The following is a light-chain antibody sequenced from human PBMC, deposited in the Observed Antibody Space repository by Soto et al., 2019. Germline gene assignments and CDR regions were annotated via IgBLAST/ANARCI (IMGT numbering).Light chain of an antibody. CDR3: QQHSNRSLT. J-gene: IGKJ4*01. CDR2: DAS. CDR1: QGVSSY. V-gene: IGKV3-11*01. Sequence: EIVLTQSPSTLSLSPGERATLSCRASQGVSSYLAWYQQKPGQAPRLLIYDASNRATGIPARFSGSGAGTDFTLTISRLQPEYFAVYYCQQHSNRSLTFGGGTKVEIK.